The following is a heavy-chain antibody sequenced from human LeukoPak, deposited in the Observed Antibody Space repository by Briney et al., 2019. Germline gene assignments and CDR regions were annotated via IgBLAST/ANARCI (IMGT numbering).Heavy chain of an antibody. CDR3: ARGYCSSTSCYFYYYYYMDV. J-gene: IGHJ6*03. D-gene: IGHD2-2*01. V-gene: IGHV1-2*02. CDR2: INPNSGGT. Sequence: ASVKVSCKASGYTFTGYYMHWVRQAPGQGLEWMGWINPNSGGTNYAQKFQGRVTITRNTSISTAYMELSSLRSEDTAVYYCARGYCSSTSCYFYYYYYMDVWGKGTTVTVSS. CDR1: GYTFTGYY.